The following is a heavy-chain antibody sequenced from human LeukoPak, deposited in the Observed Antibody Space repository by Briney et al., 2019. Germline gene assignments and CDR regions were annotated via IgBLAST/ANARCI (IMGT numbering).Heavy chain of an antibody. CDR2: INPNSGGT. CDR1: GYTFTGYY. Sequence: GASVKVSCKASGYTFTGYYMHWVRQAPGQGLEWMGWINPNSGGTNYAQKFQGRVTMTRDTSISTAYMELSRLRSDDTAVYYCARVRYSDSSVLTRKRSYYFDYWGQGTLVTVSS. V-gene: IGHV1-2*02. D-gene: IGHD3-22*01. CDR3: ARVRYSDSSVLTRKRSYYFDY. J-gene: IGHJ4*02.